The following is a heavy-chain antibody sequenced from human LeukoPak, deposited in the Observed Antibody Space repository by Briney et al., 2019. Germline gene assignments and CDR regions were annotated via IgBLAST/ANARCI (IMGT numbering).Heavy chain of an antibody. V-gene: IGHV3-53*01. CDR3: AKIVIVPGEFDY. CDR1: GFTVSSNY. Sequence: GGSLRLSCAASGFTVSSNYMSWVRQAPGKGLEWVSVIYSGGSTYYADSVKGRFTISRDNSKNTLYLQMNSLRAEDTAVYYCAKIVIVPGEFDYWGQGTLVTVSS. D-gene: IGHD2-2*01. CDR2: IYSGGST. J-gene: IGHJ4*02.